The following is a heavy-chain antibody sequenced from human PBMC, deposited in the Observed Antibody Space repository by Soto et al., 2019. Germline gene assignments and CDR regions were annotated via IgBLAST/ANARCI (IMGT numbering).Heavy chain of an antibody. CDR3: ARGVRLSSDVFEI. J-gene: IGHJ3*02. CDR2: IISIFGTP. Sequence: QVQLVQSGAEVKKPGSSVKVSCKASGGTFSSYAISWVRQAPGQGLEWMGGIISIFGTPNYAQKFQGRVTITADESTSTAYMELSSLRSEDMAVYYWARGVRLSSDVFEIWGLGTMVTVSA. V-gene: IGHV1-69*12. CDR1: GGTFSSYA. D-gene: IGHD3-3*01.